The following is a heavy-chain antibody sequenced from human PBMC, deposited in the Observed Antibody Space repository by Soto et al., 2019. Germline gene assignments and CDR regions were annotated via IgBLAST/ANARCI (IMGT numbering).Heavy chain of an antibody. Sequence: LSLTCTVSGGSIISGGYYWSWIRQHPGRGLEWIGYIYYNGNTYYNPSLKSRVTVSVDTSKNQFSLNVRSVTAADTAVYYCARCSLVVIPVPGFDPWGQGTLVTVSS. CDR1: GGSIISGGYY. CDR2: IYYNGNT. J-gene: IGHJ5*02. CDR3: ARCSLVVIPVPGFDP. D-gene: IGHD2-15*01. V-gene: IGHV4-31*03.